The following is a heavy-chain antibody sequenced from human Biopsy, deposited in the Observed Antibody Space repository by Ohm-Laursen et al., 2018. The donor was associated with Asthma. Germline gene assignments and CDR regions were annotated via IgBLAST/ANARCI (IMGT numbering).Heavy chain of an antibody. CDR1: GFTFGDYW. J-gene: IGHJ4*02. V-gene: IGHV3-30*03. CDR2: ISFDGSTK. CDR3: ARAISSSWWAVEY. Sequence: LRLSCAASGFTFGDYWMSWVRQVPGKGLEWVALISFDGSTKYFADSVKGRFTISRDNSKNTLYLQMNSLRAEDTAVYYCARAISSSWWAVEYWGQGTLVTVSS. D-gene: IGHD6-6*01.